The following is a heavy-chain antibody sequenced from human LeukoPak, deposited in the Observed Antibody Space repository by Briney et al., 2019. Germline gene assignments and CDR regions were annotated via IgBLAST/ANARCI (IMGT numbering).Heavy chain of an antibody. D-gene: IGHD3-10*01. CDR1: GGSFSGYY. J-gene: IGHJ6*02. V-gene: IGHV4-34*01. Sequence: KPSETLSLTCAVYGGSFSGYYWSWIRQPPGKGLEWIGEINHSGSTNYNPSLKSRVTISVDTSKNQFSLKLSSVTAADTAVYYCARGGRSVYYGSGSYFRGPRNTYGMDVWGQGTTVTVSS. CDR2: INHSGST. CDR3: ARGGRSVYYGSGSYFRGPRNTYGMDV.